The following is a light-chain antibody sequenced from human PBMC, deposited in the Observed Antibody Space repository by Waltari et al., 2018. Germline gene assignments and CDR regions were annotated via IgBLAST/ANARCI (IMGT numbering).Light chain of an antibody. J-gene: IGLJ3*02. V-gene: IGLV1-47*01. CDR1: SSNIGNNY. CDR3: AAWDDSLSSLV. CDR2: KNN. Sequence: QSVLTQPPSASGTPGQRVTISCSGSSSNIGNNYVYWYQHLPGAAPKLLIFKNNQRPSGVPDRVSASNSCTSASLAISGLRSEDEADYYCAAWDDSLSSLVFGGGTKLSVL.